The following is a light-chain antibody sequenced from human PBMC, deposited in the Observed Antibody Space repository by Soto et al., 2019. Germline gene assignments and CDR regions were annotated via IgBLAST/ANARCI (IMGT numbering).Light chain of an antibody. CDR2: DAS. J-gene: IGKJ2*01. Sequence: EIVLTQSPATLSLSPGERATLSCRASQSVSTYLAWYQQKPGQAPRLLIYDASNRATGIPARFSGSGSGTDFTLTISSLEPEDFAVYYCQQRRNWPPYTFGQGTKVDIK. CDR1: QSVSTY. CDR3: QQRRNWPPYT. V-gene: IGKV3-11*01.